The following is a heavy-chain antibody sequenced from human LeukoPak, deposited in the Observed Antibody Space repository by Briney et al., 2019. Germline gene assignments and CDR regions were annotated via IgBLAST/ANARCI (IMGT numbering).Heavy chain of an antibody. J-gene: IGHJ6*02. D-gene: IGHD1-26*01. V-gene: IGHV4-34*01. CDR2: INHSGST. CDR3: ARDYRVGYYYYYGMDV. CDR1: GGSFSGYY. Sequence: SETLSLTCAVYGGSFSGYYWSWIRQPPGKGLEWIGEINHSGSTNYNPSLKSRVTTSVDTSKNQFSLKLSSVTAADTAVYYCARDYRVGYYYYYGMDVWGQGTTVTVSS.